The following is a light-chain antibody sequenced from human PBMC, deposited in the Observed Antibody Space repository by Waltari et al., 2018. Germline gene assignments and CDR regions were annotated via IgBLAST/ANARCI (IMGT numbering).Light chain of an antibody. CDR3: QHYLRLPVT. CDR1: QSVTRA. Sequence: IVLTQSPGTLSLSPGESATLSCRTSQSVTRALAWYQQNPGQAPRLLIYGASNRATGIPDRFSGSGSGTDFSLTISSLEPEDFAVYYCQHYLRLPVTFGQGTKVEVK. J-gene: IGKJ1*01. CDR2: GAS. V-gene: IGKV3-20*01.